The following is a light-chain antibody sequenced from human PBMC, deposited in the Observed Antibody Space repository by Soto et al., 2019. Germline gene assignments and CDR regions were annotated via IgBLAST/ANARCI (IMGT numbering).Light chain of an antibody. V-gene: IGKV3-20*01. Sequence: EIVLTQSPGTLSLFPGERATLSCRATQSVNSDYLAWYQQKPGQAPRLLIYIASRRATGIPDRFSGSGSGTDLTLTISGLEPEDFAVDYCQQYGTSAWTFGQGTKVEIK. CDR1: QSVNSDY. CDR2: IAS. J-gene: IGKJ1*01. CDR3: QQYGTSAWT.